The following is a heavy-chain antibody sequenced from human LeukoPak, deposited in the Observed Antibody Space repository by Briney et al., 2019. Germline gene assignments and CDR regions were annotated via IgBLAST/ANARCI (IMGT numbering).Heavy chain of an antibody. CDR3: AKDPRASSAYYYDRLGY. J-gene: IGHJ4*02. D-gene: IGHD3-22*01. Sequence: PGGSLRLPCGVSGFTFSSNAMRGVRQAPGKALEWVSAINDSGRSTHSADSVKGRFTISRDNAKRTLNPQMTSLRVEDTAVYYCAKDPRASSAYYYDRLGYWGQGTLVTVSS. CDR1: GFTFSSNA. V-gene: IGHV3-23*01. CDR2: INDSGRST.